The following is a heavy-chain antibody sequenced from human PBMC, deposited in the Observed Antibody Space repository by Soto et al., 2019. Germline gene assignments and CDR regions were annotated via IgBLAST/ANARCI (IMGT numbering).Heavy chain of an antibody. D-gene: IGHD6-19*01. V-gene: IGHV4-59*01. Sequence: SETQPLSYTVSGGYISSYYGSWIRQPTGKGLEWIGYIYYSGSTNYNPSLKSRVTISVDTSKNQFSLKLSSVTAADTAVYYCARGEVAGTWWFDPWGQGTLVTVSS. J-gene: IGHJ5*02. CDR3: ARGEVAGTWWFDP. CDR2: IYYSGST. CDR1: GGYISSYY.